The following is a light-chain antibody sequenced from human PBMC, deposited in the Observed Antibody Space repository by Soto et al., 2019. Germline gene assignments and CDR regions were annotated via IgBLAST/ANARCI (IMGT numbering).Light chain of an antibody. CDR3: QQYYDWPPT. Sequence: EIVMTQSPATLSVSPGERATLSCRASQSISSSLAWYQQKPGQAPRLLIHGASTRATSNPGRFSGSGSGAEFTLTISSLQYEDFELYYCQQYYDWPPTLRHGTKVDIK. V-gene: IGKV3-15*01. CDR2: GAS. J-gene: IGKJ1*01. CDR1: QSISSS.